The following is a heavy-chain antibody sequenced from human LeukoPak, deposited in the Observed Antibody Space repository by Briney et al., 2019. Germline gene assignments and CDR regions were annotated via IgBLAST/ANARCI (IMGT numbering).Heavy chain of an antibody. D-gene: IGHD2-15*01. CDR2: IKQDGSEK. V-gene: IGHV3-7*03. J-gene: IGHJ4*02. Sequence: GGSLRLSSAASGFTFSSYWMSWVRQAPGKGLEWVANIKQDGSEKYYVDSVKGRFTISRDNAKNSLYLQMNSLRAEDTAVYYCAKDPWKDVVVAYFDYWGQGTLVTVSS. CDR1: GFTFSSYW. CDR3: AKDPWKDVVVAYFDY.